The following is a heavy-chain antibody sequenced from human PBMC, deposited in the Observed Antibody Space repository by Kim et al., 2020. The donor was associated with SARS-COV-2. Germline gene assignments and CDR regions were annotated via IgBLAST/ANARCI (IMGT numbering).Heavy chain of an antibody. J-gene: IGHJ4*02. D-gene: IGHD1-26*01. CDR3: ARGGWELRVFGN. V-gene: IGHV4-34*01. CDR1: GGSFSGYY. CDR2: INHSGST. Sequence: SETLSLTCAVYGGSFSGYYWSWIRQPPGQGLEWIGEINHSGSTNYNPSLKSRVTISVDTSKNQFSLKLSSVTAADTAVYYCARGGWELRVFGNWGQGTLVTVSS.